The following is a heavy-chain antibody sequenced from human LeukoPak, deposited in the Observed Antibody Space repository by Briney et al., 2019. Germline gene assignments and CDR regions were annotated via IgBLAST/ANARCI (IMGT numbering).Heavy chain of an antibody. Sequence: GGSLRLSCAASGFTFSSYSMNWVRQAPGKGLEWVSSISSSSSYIYYADSVKGRFTISRDNAKNSLYLQMNSLRAEDTAVYYCAKEVRYEPWFDPWGQGTLVTVSS. J-gene: IGHJ5*02. D-gene: IGHD1-1*01. CDR3: AKEVRYEPWFDP. CDR2: ISSSSSYI. CDR1: GFTFSSYS. V-gene: IGHV3-21*04.